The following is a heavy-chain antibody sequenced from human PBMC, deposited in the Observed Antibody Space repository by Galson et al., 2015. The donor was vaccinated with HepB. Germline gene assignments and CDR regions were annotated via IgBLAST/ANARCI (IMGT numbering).Heavy chain of an antibody. CDR3: ARDPKRYYYYGMDV. V-gene: IGHV3-48*03. CDR1: GFTFSSYE. CDR2: ISTRGSNI. Sequence: SLRLSCAASGFTFSSYEMNWVRQAPGKGLEWVSYISTRGSNIYYADSVKGRFTISRDNAKNSLYLQMNSLRAGDTAVYYCARDPKRYYYYGMDVWGQGTTVTVSS. J-gene: IGHJ6*02.